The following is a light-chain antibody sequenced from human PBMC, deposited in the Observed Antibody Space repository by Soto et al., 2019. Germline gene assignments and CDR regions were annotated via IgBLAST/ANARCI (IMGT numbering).Light chain of an antibody. V-gene: IGKV3-15*01. CDR3: QQYDNWPIT. Sequence: EIVMTQSPATLSVSPGERATLSCRASQSVSSNLAWYQQKPCQAPRLLIYGPSTRATGIPAMLSGSWSGTEFTLTISSLQSEDFAVFYCQQYDNWPITFGQGTRLEIK. J-gene: IGKJ5*01. CDR1: QSVSSN. CDR2: GPS.